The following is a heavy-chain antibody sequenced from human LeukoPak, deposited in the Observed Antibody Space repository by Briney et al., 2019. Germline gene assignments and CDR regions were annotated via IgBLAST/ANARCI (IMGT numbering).Heavy chain of an antibody. D-gene: IGHD3-16*02. Sequence: ASVKVSCKASGYTFTSYYMHWVRQAPGQGLEWMGIINPSGGSTSYAQKFQGRVTMTRDTSTSTVYMELSSLRSEDTAVYYCARDPLYDYVWGSYRYPYYFDYWGQGTLVTVSS. CDR2: INPSGGST. CDR3: ARDPLYDYVWGSYRYPYYFDY. V-gene: IGHV1-46*01. CDR1: GYTFTSYY. J-gene: IGHJ4*02.